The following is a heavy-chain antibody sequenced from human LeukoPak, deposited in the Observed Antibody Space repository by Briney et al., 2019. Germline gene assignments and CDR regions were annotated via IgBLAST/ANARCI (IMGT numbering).Heavy chain of an antibody. CDR1: GYSFTSYW. Sequence: GESLKISCKGSGYSFTSYWIGWVRQLPGKGLEWMGIIYPGDSDTRYSPSFQGQVTISADKSISTAYLQWSSLKASDTAMYYCARPLNLVEWEPGDAFDIWGQGTMVTVSS. CDR3: ARPLNLVEWEPGDAFDI. D-gene: IGHD1-26*01. J-gene: IGHJ3*02. V-gene: IGHV5-51*01. CDR2: IYPGDSDT.